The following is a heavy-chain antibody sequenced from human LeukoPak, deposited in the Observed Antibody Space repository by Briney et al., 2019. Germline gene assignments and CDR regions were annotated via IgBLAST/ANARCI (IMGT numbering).Heavy chain of an antibody. Sequence: PGGSLRLSCAASGFTFSSYAMHWVRPAPGKGVEYVSASSSSGGSTYYANSVKGRFTISRDNSKNTLYLQMGSLRAEDMAVYYCASLSGGSYLYYWGQGTLVTVSS. CDR2: SSSSGGST. CDR1: GFTFSSYA. D-gene: IGHD1-26*01. V-gene: IGHV3-64*01. J-gene: IGHJ4*02. CDR3: ASLSGGSYLYY.